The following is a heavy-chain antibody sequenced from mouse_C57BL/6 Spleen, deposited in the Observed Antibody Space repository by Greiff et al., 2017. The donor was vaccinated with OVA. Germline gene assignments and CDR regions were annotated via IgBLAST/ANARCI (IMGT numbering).Heavy chain of an antibody. CDR2: ISSGGDYI. CDR3: TRDGPDGYYKGYFDV. CDR1: GFTFSSYA. J-gene: IGHJ1*03. D-gene: IGHD2-3*01. Sequence: EVQLVESGEGLVKPGGSLKLSCAASGFTFSSYAMSWVRQTPEKRLEWVAYISSGGDYIYYADTVKGRFTIARDNARNTLYLQMSSLKSEDTAMYYCTRDGPDGYYKGYFDVWGTGTTVTVSS. V-gene: IGHV5-9-1*02.